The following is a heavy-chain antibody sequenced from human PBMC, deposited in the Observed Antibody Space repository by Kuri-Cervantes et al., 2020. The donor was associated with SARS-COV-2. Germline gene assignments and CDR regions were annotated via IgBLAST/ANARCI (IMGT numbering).Heavy chain of an antibody. CDR2: IIPIFGTA. V-gene: IGHV1-69*13. CDR3: ARGGPIAVAGYYYYGMDV. CDR1: GYTFTGYY. D-gene: IGHD6-19*01. J-gene: IGHJ6*02. Sequence: SVKVSCKASGYTFTGYYMHWVRQAPGQGLEWMGGIIPIFGTANYAQKFQGRVTITADESTSTAYMELSSLRSEDTAVYYCARGGPIAVAGYYYYGMDVWGQGTTVTVSS.